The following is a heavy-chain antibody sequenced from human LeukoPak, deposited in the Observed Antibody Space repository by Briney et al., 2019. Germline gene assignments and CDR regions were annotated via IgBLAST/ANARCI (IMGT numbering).Heavy chain of an antibody. CDR2: ISAYNGNT. Sequence: ASVKVSCKASGYTFTNYGISWVRQAPGQGLEWMGRISAYNGNTNYAQKFQGRVTMTRNTSISTAYMELSSLRSEDTAVYYCAISMDSGNWFDPWGQGTLVTVSS. D-gene: IGHD3-10*01. J-gene: IGHJ5*02. CDR3: AISMDSGNWFDP. V-gene: IGHV1-18*01. CDR1: GYTFTNYG.